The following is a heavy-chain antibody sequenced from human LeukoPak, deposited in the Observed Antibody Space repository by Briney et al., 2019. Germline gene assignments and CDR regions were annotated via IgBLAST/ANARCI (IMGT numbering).Heavy chain of an antibody. D-gene: IGHD6-19*01. V-gene: IGHV3-23*01. CDR1: GFTFSNSA. CDR3: AKGIYSSGWSYFDY. Sequence: GGSLRLSCAASGFTFSNSAMSWVHQAPGEGLEWVSTLSGSGFTTYYADSVKGRFTISRDNSKNTLYLQMNSLRAEDTAVYYCAKGIYSSGWSYFDYWGHGTLVTVSS. J-gene: IGHJ4*01. CDR2: LSGSGFTT.